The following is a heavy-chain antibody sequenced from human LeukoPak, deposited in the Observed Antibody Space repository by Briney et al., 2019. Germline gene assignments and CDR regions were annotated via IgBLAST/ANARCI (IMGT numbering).Heavy chain of an antibody. CDR3: ATPYGSGSYWAPYYMDV. D-gene: IGHD3-10*01. J-gene: IGHJ6*03. CDR1: GFSFNSYT. V-gene: IGHV3-48*01. Sequence: GGSLRLPCAASGFSFNSYTMNWVRQAPGKGLEWVSYISSSGSAIYYADSVKGRFTISRDNAKNSLYLQMNSLRAEDTAVYYCATPYGSGSYWAPYYMDVWGKGTTVTVSS. CDR2: ISSSGSAI.